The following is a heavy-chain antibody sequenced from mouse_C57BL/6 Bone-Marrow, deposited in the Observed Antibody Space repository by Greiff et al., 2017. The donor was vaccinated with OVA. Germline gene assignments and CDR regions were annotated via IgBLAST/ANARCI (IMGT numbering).Heavy chain of an antibody. J-gene: IGHJ2*01. CDR3: AKEEFIHFDY. Sequence: EEPGPGLVKPSQSLSLTCSVTGYSITSGYYWNWIRQLPGNKLEWMGYISYDGSNNYNPSLKNRISITRDTSKNQFFLKLNSVTTEDTAACYCAKEEFIHFDYWGKGTTLTVSS. CDR2: ISYDGSN. D-gene: IGHD1-1*01. V-gene: IGHV3-6*01. CDR1: GYSITSGYY.